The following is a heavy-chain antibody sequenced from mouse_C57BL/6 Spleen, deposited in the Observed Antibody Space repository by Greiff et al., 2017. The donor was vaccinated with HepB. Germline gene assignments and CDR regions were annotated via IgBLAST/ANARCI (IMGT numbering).Heavy chain of an antibody. CDR3: ARDLTGTGYFDY. CDR2: INPNNGGT. CDR1: GYTFTDYN. D-gene: IGHD4-1*01. J-gene: IGHJ2*01. Sequence: EVKLQQSGPELVKPGASVKIPCKASGYTFTDYNMDWVKQSHGKSLEWIGDINPNNGGTIYNQKFKGKATLTVDKSSSTAYMELRSLTSEDTAVYYCARDLTGTGYFDYWGQGTTLTVSS. V-gene: IGHV1-18*01.